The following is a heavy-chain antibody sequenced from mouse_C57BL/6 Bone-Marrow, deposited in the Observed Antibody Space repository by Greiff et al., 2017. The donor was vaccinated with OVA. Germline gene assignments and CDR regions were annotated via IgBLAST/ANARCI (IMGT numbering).Heavy chain of an antibody. CDR1: GFNIKNTY. CDR2: IDPANGNI. V-gene: IGHV14-3*01. D-gene: IGHD1-1*01. CDR3: ARGKDDYYGSTDV. J-gene: IGHJ1*03. Sequence: VQLKESVAELVRPGASVKLSCTASGFNIKNTYMHWVKQRPEQGLEWIGRIDPANGNIKYAPKFQGKATITADTSSNTAYLQLSSLTSEDTDIYYCARGKDDYYGSTDVWGTGTTVTVSS.